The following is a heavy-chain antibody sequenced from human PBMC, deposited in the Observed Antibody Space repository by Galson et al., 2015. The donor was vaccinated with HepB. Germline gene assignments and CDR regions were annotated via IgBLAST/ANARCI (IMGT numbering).Heavy chain of an antibody. CDR3: ARVNSSNPWDYYFDY. CDR1: EYTFTGYY. V-gene: IGHV1-2*06. Sequence: SVKVSCKASEYTFTGYYIHWVRQAPGQGLEWMGRINPNSGGSNYAQKFQGRFTMTGDASINTAYMELNRLRSDDTAVYYCARVNSSNPWDYYFDYWGQGTLVTVSS. J-gene: IGHJ4*02. D-gene: IGHD6-19*01. CDR2: INPNSGGS.